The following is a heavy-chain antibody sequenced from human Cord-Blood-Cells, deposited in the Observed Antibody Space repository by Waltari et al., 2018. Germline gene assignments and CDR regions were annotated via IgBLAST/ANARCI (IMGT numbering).Heavy chain of an antibody. J-gene: IGHJ6*03. CDR2: IKQDGSEK. CDR3: ARNSLVYYYYYMDV. D-gene: IGHD1-7*01. CDR1: GFPFSSTW. Sequence: EVQLVESGGGLVQPGRSLRLSCAASGFPFSSTWKSWVRQAPGKGLDWVANIKQDGSEKFYVDSVKGRFTISRDNAKNSLYLQMNSLRAEDTAVYYCARNSLVYYYYYMDVWGKGTTVTVSS. V-gene: IGHV3-7*01.